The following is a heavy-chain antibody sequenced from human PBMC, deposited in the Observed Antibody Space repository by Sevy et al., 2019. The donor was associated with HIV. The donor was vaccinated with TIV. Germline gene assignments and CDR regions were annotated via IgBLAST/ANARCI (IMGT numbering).Heavy chain of an antibody. D-gene: IGHD2-15*01. CDR1: GFTFSTYA. CDR2: ISNNGATT. CDR3: ANLEDYSFPLDY. V-gene: IGHV3-23*01. Sequence: GGSLRLSCAASGFTFSTYAMNWVRQAPGKGLEWVSSISNNGATTYYTDSVKDRFTISRDNSKNKVYLQMNSLRTEDTSFYDCANLEDYSFPLDYWGQGTLVTVSS. J-gene: IGHJ4*02.